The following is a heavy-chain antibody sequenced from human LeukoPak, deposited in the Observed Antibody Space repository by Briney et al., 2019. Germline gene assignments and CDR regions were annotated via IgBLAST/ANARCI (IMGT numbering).Heavy chain of an antibody. CDR3: ARDRGSGWSPYFDY. CDR1: GFTFSSYA. Sequence: PGGSLRLSCAASGFTFSSYAMHWVRQAPGKGLEWVAVISYDGSNKYYADSVKGRFTISRDNSKNTLYLQMNSLRAEDTAVYYCARDRGSGWSPYFDYWGQGTLVTVSS. J-gene: IGHJ4*02. V-gene: IGHV3-30*04. D-gene: IGHD6-19*01. CDR2: ISYDGSNK.